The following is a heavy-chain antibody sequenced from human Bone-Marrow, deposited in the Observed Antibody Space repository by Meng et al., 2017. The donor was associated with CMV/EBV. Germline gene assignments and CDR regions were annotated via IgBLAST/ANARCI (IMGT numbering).Heavy chain of an antibody. V-gene: IGHV3-7*01. CDR3: ARDTFRISSFDI. CDR1: GFTFSDHY. Sequence: GGSLRLSCAVSGFTFSDHYMDWVRQAPGKGLEWVANINQDGSEKDYVVSVKGRFTISRDNAKNTLYLQMNSLRAEDTAVYYCARDTFRISSFDIWGQGTMVTVSS. CDR2: INQDGSEK. D-gene: IGHD2/OR15-2a*01. J-gene: IGHJ3*02.